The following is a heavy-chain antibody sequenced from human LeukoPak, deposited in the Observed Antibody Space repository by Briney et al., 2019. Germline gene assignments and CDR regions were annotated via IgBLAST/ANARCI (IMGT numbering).Heavy chain of an antibody. CDR1: GFTFSSYA. CDR2: ISGSGST. Sequence: QPGGSLRLSCAASGFTFSSYAMSWVRQAPGKGLEWVSGISGSGSTSYADSVKGRFTISRDNSKNTLYLQMNGLRAEDTAVYYCATTWGSSGSFDYWGQGTLVTVSS. V-gene: IGHV3-23*01. J-gene: IGHJ4*02. CDR3: ATTWGSSGSFDY. D-gene: IGHD6-19*01.